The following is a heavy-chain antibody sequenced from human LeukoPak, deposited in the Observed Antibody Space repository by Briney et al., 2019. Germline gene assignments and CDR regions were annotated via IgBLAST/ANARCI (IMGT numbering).Heavy chain of an antibody. D-gene: IGHD3-10*01. Sequence: GSSVKVSCKASGCTFSSYAISWVRQAPGQGLEWMGGIIPIFGTANYAQKFQGRVTITADKSTSTAYMELSSLRSKDTAVYYCARGPLWFGELHPTRYNWFDPWGQGTLVTVSS. V-gene: IGHV1-69*06. J-gene: IGHJ5*02. CDR1: GCTFSSYA. CDR3: ARGPLWFGELHPTRYNWFDP. CDR2: IIPIFGTA.